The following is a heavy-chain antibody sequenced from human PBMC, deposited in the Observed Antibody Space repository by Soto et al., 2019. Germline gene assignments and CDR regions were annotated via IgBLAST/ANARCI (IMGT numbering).Heavy chain of an antibody. J-gene: IGHJ6*02. CDR1: GFTFSDYY. CDR3: ARHYYDFWSGFRLEDYYYYGMDV. D-gene: IGHD3-3*01. V-gene: IGHV3-11*01. Sequence: VESGGGLVKPGGSLRLSCAASGFTFSDYYMSWIRQAPGKGLEWVSYISSSGSTIYYADSVKGRFTISRDNAKNSLYLQMNSLRAEDTAVYYCARHYYDFWSGFRLEDYYYYGMDVWGQGTTVTVSS. CDR2: ISSSGSTI.